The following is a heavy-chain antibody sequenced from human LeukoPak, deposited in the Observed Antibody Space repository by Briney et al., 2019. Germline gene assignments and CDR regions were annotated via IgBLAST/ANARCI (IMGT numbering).Heavy chain of an antibody. CDR2: ISSNGGST. D-gene: IGHD2-2*01. CDR3: AREPDYYYYMDV. Sequence: GGSLRLSCAASGFTFSSYAMHWVRQAPGKGLEYVSAISSNGGSTYYANSVKGRFTISRDNSKNTLYLQMGSLRAEDMAVYYCAREPDYYYYMDVWGKGTTVTISS. CDR1: GFTFSSYA. J-gene: IGHJ6*03. V-gene: IGHV3-64*01.